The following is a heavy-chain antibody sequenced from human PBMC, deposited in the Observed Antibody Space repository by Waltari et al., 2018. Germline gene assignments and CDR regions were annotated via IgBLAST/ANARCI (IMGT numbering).Heavy chain of an antibody. CDR3: ARDRGYCGGDCYKNLDY. V-gene: IGHV3-7*01. D-gene: IGHD2-21*01. J-gene: IGHJ4*02. CDR2: IKKDGGET. Sequence: EVQLVESGGGLVQPGGSLRLSCAASGFTFSDSWMTWVRQAPGEGVEGVAKIKKDGGETYYVDSVKGRFTVSRDNAKNSLYLQMSSLRGEDTAVYYCARDRGYCGGDCYKNLDYWGQGTLVAVSS. CDR1: GFTFSDSW.